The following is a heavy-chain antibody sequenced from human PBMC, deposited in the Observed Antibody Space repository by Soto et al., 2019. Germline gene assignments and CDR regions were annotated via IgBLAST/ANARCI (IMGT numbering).Heavy chain of an antibody. D-gene: IGHD3-10*01. V-gene: IGHV3-53*04. CDR2: IYSGGST. J-gene: IGHJ6*03. Sequence: EVQLVESGGGLVQPGGSLRLSCAASGFTVSSNYMSWVRQAPGKGLEWVSFIYSGGSTYYADSVKGRFTISRHISQNTLYLQLNSLRVEDTAVYYCARVSSSGRYYNAYYYYMDVWGKGTTVTVSS. CDR3: ARVSSSGRYYNAYYYYMDV. CDR1: GFTVSSNY.